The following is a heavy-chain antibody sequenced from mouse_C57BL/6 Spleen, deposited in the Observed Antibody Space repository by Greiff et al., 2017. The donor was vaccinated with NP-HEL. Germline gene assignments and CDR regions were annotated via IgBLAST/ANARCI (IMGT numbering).Heavy chain of an antibody. CDR3: ARGGTAQAFAY. V-gene: IGHV5-17*01. Sequence: DVKLVESGGGLVKPGGSLKLSCAASGFTFSDYGMHWVRQAPEKGLEWVAYISSGSSTIYYADTVKGRFTISRDNAKNTLFLQMTSLRSEDTAMYYCARGGTAQAFAYWGQGTLVTVSA. CDR2: ISSGSSTI. J-gene: IGHJ3*01. D-gene: IGHD3-2*02. CDR1: GFTFSDYG.